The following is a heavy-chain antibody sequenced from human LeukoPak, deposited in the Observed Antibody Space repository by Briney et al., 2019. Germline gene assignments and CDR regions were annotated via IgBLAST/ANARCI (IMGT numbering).Heavy chain of an antibody. J-gene: IGHJ4*02. D-gene: IGHD2-2*01. Sequence: ASVKGSCKASGYTFTGYHMHWVRQAPGQGLEWMGRINPNTGGTEYAQKFQGRVTMTTDTSISTAYMDLSRLRSDDTAVYYCARDYCSSTSCLFDYWGQGTLVTVSS. CDR2: INPNTGGT. V-gene: IGHV1-2*06. CDR3: ARDYCSSTSCLFDY. CDR1: GYTFTGYH.